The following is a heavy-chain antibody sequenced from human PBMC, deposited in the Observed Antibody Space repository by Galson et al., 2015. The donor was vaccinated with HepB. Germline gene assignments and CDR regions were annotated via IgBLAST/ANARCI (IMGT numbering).Heavy chain of an antibody. CDR1: GGSISSSSYY. D-gene: IGHD2-21*02. Sequence: SETLSLTCTVSGGSISSSSYYWGWIRQPPGKGLEWIGSIYYSGSTYYNPSLKSRVTISVDTSKNQFSLKLSSVTAADTAVYYCARYCGGDCYSLVAFDIWGQGTMVTVSS. CDR2: IYYSGST. J-gene: IGHJ3*02. V-gene: IGHV4-39*01. CDR3: ARYCGGDCYSLVAFDI.